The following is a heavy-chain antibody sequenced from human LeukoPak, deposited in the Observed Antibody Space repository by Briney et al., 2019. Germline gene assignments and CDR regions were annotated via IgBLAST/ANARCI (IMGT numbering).Heavy chain of an antibody. CDR1: GFSVSNSY. D-gene: IGHD3-22*01. J-gene: IGHJ3*02. CDR2: ISWNSGSI. V-gene: IGHV3-9*01. CDR3: AKDYYDSSGYYYGAFDI. Sequence: GGSLRLSCAASGFSVSNSYMYWVRQAPGKGLEWVSGISWNSGSIGYADSVKGRFTISRDNAKNSLYLQMNSLRAEDTALYYCAKDYYDSSGYYYGAFDIWGQGTMVTVSS.